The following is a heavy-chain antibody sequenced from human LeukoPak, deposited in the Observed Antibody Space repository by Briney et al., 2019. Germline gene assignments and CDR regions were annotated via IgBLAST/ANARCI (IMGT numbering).Heavy chain of an antibody. V-gene: IGHV4-39*01. CDR2: IYYSGCT. CDR1: CGSIYNSSYY. CDR3: ARLTYYYDSSGYYFDY. J-gene: IGHJ4*02. D-gene: IGHD3-22*01. Sequence: PSETSYLIRNVFCGSIYNSSYYWGWLRQPPGKGLEWIGRIYYSGCTLYNPIPKTRVNLSLDMSKNQLSLQLSFLAAADTAVYYYARLTYYYDSSGYYFDYWGQGTLVTVSS.